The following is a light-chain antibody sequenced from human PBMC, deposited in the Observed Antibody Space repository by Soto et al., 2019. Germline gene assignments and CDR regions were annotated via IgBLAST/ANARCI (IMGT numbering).Light chain of an antibody. Sequence: QSALTQPPSASGSPGQSVTISCTGTSSNIGGYNYVSWYQQHPGKAPKLIIYEVSKRPSGVPDRFSGSKSGNTASLTVSGLQAEDEADYCCTSYAGSNNVVFAGGTKVTVL. CDR3: TSYAGSNNVV. CDR2: EVS. J-gene: IGLJ3*02. V-gene: IGLV2-8*01. CDR1: SSNIGGYNY.